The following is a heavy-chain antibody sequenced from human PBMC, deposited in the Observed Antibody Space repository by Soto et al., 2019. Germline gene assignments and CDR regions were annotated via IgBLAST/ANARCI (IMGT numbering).Heavy chain of an antibody. CDR1: GFTFSNYA. Sequence: GGSLRLSCTASGFTFSNYAMSWVRQAPGKGLEWVSTFSSGGGGTYYADSVKGRFTISRDNSKNTLYLQMNSLRAEDTAVYYCAKDQAYDFWSGYYGYGMDVWGQGTTVTVSS. CDR2: FSSGGGGT. CDR3: AKDQAYDFWSGYYGYGMDV. J-gene: IGHJ6*02. D-gene: IGHD3-3*01. V-gene: IGHV3-23*01.